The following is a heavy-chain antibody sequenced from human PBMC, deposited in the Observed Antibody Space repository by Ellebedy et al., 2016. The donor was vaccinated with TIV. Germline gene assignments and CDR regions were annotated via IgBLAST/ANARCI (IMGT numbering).Heavy chain of an antibody. CDR3: ARDAATYYYDSSGYPYYYYYGMDV. V-gene: IGHV3-21*01. J-gene: IGHJ6*02. Sequence: GESLKISXAASGFTFSSYSMNWVRQAPGKGLEWVSSISSSSSYIYYADSVKGRFTISRDNAKNSLYLQMNSLRAEDTAVYYCARDAATYYYDSSGYPYYYYYGMDVWGQGTTVTVSS. CDR2: ISSSSSYI. CDR1: GFTFSSYS. D-gene: IGHD3-22*01.